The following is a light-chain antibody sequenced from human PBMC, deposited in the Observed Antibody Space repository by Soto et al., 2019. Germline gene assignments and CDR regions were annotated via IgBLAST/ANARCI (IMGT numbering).Light chain of an antibody. J-gene: IGKJ1*01. CDR1: QSISTW. CDR3: QQYDNYPWT. Sequence: DIQMTQSPSSLSASVGDRVTITCRASQSISTWLAWFQQKPGKAPKLLIYRASSLESGAPSRFSGTGSGTEFTLTISSLQPDDFATYYCQQYDNYPWTVGQGTKVDSK. CDR2: RAS. V-gene: IGKV1-5*03.